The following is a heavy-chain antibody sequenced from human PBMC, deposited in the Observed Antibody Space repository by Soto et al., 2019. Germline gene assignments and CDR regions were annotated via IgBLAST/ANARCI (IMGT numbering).Heavy chain of an antibody. CDR3: ARFRRSVTDY. J-gene: IGHJ4*02. CDR1: GGSVSSSSYY. CDR2: IYYSGST. Sequence: XTLSLPCTVSGGSVSSSSYYWGWIRQPPGKGLEWIGSIYYSGSTYYNPSLKSRVTISVDTSKNQFSLKLSSVTAADTAVYYCARFRRSVTDYWGQGTLGTVSS. V-gene: IGHV4-39*01.